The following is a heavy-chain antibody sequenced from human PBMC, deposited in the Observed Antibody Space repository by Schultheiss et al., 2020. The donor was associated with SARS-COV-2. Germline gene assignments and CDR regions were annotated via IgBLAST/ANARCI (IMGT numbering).Heavy chain of an antibody. V-gene: IGHV3-23*01. J-gene: IGHJ4*02. CDR1: GFTFSSYA. CDR2: ISGSGGST. D-gene: IGHD2-15*01. CDR3: ARDFRPFSSSGGSCYFDY. Sequence: GGSLRLSCAASGFTFSSYAMSWVRQAPGKGLEWVSAISGSGGSTYYADFVKGRFTISRDNSKNTLYLQMNSLRAEDTAVYYCARDFRPFSSSGGSCYFDYWGQGTLVTVSS.